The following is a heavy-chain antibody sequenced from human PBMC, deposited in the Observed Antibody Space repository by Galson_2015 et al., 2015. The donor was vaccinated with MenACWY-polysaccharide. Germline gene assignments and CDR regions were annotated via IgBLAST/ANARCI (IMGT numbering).Heavy chain of an antibody. V-gene: IGHV5-51*01. CDR2: IYPGDSDS. CDR3: AGQHGGVYYYALFI. J-gene: IGHJ3*02. CDR1: GYSFTDYW. Sequence: QSGAEVKKPGESVKISCKGSGYSFTDYWIAWVRQMPGKGLEWMGIIYPGDSDSRYSPSFQGQVTISADKSISTAYLRIREASDAAMYYCAGQHGGVYYYALFIWVQGTMIPVSS. D-gene: IGHD2-21*02.